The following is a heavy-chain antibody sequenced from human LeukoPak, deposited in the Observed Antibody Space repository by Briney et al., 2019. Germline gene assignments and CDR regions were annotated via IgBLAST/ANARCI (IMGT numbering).Heavy chain of an antibody. CDR3: ATQLSPRAFDI. CDR1: GYTFTSYG. Sequence: SVKVSCKASGYTFTSYGISWVRQAPGQGLEWMGRIIPILGIANYAQKFQGRVTITADKSTSTAYMELSSLRSEDTAVYYCATQLSPRAFDIWGQGTMVTVSS. V-gene: IGHV1-69*04. J-gene: IGHJ3*02. CDR2: IIPILGIA. D-gene: IGHD1-1*01.